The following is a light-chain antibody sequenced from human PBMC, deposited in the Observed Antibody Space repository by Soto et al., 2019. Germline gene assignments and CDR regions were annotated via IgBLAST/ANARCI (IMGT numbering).Light chain of an antibody. CDR1: QSFSNS. J-gene: IGKJ1*01. CDR3: QQCGNSWT. Sequence: EIVLTQSPATLSLSPGERATLSCRASQSFSNSLAWYQQRPGQAPRLLIYGTSNRATGIPARFSGSGSGTVFTLTINILEPEDVAVYYCQQCGNSWTFGQGTKVDIK. CDR2: GTS. V-gene: IGKV3-11*01.